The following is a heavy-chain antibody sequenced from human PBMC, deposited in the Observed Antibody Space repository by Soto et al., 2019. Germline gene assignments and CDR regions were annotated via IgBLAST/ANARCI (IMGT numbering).Heavy chain of an antibody. D-gene: IGHD3-22*01. CDR3: ARQDDMIVVVITGSWFDP. V-gene: IGHV4-59*08. CDR2: IYFRGTT. CDR1: GGSISSYY. J-gene: IGHJ5*02. Sequence: PSETLSLTCTVSGGSISSYYWSWIRQPPGKGLEWIGYIYFRGTTYYNPSLKSRVTISVDTSKNQFSLKLSSVTAADTAVYYCARQDDMIVVVITGSWFDPWGQGTLVTVSS.